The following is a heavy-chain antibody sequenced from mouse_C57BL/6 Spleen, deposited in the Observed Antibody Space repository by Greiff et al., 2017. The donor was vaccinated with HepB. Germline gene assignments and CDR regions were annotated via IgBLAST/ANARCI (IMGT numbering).Heavy chain of an antibody. Sequence: DVHLVESGGDLVKPGGSLKLSCAASGFTFSSYGMSWVRQTPDKRLEWVATISSGGSYTYYPDSVKGRFTISRDNAKNTLYLQMSSLKYEDTAMYYCARQRVYDYDAFDYWGQGTTLTVSS. CDR3: ARQRVYDYDAFDY. J-gene: IGHJ2*01. D-gene: IGHD2-4*01. CDR1: GFTFSSYG. CDR2: ISSGGSYT. V-gene: IGHV5-6*01.